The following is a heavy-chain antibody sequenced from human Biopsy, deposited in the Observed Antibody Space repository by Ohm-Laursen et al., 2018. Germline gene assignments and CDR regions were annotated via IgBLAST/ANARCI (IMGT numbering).Heavy chain of an antibody. D-gene: IGHD3-22*01. CDR3: ARDYDTSGYYYVS. Sequence: SLSFTCTVSTGSISNNNYYWGSIRKPPGKGLERIGSIFYRGCTHYKPSLKSQVNITVDTSKNQYSLKLNTVTAADTAVYYCARDYDTSGYYYVSWGQGTLVTVSS. J-gene: IGHJ5*02. CDR1: TGSISNNNYY. CDR2: IFYRGCT. V-gene: IGHV4-39*01.